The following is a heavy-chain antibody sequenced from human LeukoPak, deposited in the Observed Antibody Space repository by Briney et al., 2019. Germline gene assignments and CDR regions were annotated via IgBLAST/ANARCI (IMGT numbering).Heavy chain of an antibody. CDR2: ISSSSSYI. V-gene: IGHV3-21*01. CDR3: ARDEPWEPSDY. D-gene: IGHD1-26*01. J-gene: IGHJ4*02. Sequence: GGSLRLSCAASGFTFSSYAMSWVRQAPGKGLEWVSSISSSSSYIYYADSVKGRFTISRDNAKNSLYLQMNSLRAEDTAVYYCARDEPWEPSDYWGQGTLVTVSS. CDR1: GFTFSSYA.